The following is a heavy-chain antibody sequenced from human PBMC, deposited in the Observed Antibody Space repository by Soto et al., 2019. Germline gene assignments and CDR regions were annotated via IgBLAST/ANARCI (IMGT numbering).Heavy chain of an antibody. D-gene: IGHD6-6*01. CDR1: GFTFTSSA. CDR3: AAEEQLVSDYYYGMDV. Sequence: SVKVSCKASGFTFTSSAVQWVRQARGRRLEWIGWIVVGSGNTNYAQKFQERVTITRDMSTSTAYMELSSLRSEDTAVYYCAAEEQLVSDYYYGMDVWGQGTTVTVSS. V-gene: IGHV1-58*01. J-gene: IGHJ6*02. CDR2: IVVGSGNT.